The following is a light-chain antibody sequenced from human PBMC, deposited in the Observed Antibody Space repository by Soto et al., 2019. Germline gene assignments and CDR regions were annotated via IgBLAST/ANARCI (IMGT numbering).Light chain of an antibody. CDR2: AAS. CDR3: QKYNSAPNT. J-gene: IGKJ2*01. CDR1: QDISNY. V-gene: IGKV1-27*01. Sequence: DIQMTQSPSSLSASVGDRVTITCRAHQDISNYLAWYQQKPGKVPELLICAASTLRTGVQSRFSGSGSGTVFTLTINNLQPEDVATYYCQKYNSAPNTFGRGTRLEIK.